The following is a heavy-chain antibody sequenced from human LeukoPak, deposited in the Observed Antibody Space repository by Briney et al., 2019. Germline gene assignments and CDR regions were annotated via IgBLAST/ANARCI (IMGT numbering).Heavy chain of an antibody. Sequence: KPSQTLSLTCTVSGGSISSGSYRWTWIRQPAGRELEWIGRISTGGSTSYNPSLKSRVTVSVDTSKNQFSLNLNSVTAADTAVYYCARGGVPGANWLDPWGQGTLVTVSS. D-gene: IGHD2-2*01. J-gene: IGHJ5*02. CDR1: GGSISSGSYR. CDR2: ISTGGST. V-gene: IGHV4-61*02. CDR3: ARGGVPGANWLDP.